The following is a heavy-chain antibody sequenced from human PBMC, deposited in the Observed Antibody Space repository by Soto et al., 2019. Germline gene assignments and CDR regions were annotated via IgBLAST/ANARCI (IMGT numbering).Heavy chain of an antibody. J-gene: IGHJ6*02. CDR1: GGTFSSYA. Sequence: QVQLVQSGAEVKKPGSSVKVSCKASGGTFSSYAISWVRQAPGQGLEWMGGIIPIFGTANYAQKFQGRVTITADESTSTAYMELSSLRSEDTAVYYCATVSTQQEVVLVPAATTGYYSGMDVWGQGTTVTVSS. V-gene: IGHV1-69*12. D-gene: IGHD2-2*01. CDR3: ATVSTQQEVVLVPAATTGYYSGMDV. CDR2: IIPIFGTA.